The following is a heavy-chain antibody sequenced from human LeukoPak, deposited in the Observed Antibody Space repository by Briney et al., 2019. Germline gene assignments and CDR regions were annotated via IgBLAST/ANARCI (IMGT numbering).Heavy chain of an antibody. CDR1: GYTFTSYG. CDR3: ARDSMIVVVITELDY. V-gene: IGHV1-18*01. D-gene: IGHD3-22*01. CDR2: ISAYNGNT. Sequence: ASVKVSYKASGYTFTSYGISWVLQAPGQGLEWMGRISAYNGNTNYAQKLQGRVTMTTDTSTSTAYMELRSLRSDDTAVYYCARDSMIVVVITELDYWGQGTLVTVSS. J-gene: IGHJ4*02.